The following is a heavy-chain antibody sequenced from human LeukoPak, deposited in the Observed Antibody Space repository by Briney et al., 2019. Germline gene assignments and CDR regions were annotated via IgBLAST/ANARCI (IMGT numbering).Heavy chain of an antibody. CDR1: GGSISSGSYY. J-gene: IGHJ3*02. Sequence: SETLSLTCTVSGGSISSGSYYWSWIRQHPGKGLEWIGYIYYSGSTYYNPSLKSRVTISVDTSKNQFSLKLSSVTAADTAVYYCAINYSNLDAFEIWGQGTMVTVSS. V-gene: IGHV4-31*03. D-gene: IGHD4-11*01. CDR2: IYYSGST. CDR3: AINYSNLDAFEI.